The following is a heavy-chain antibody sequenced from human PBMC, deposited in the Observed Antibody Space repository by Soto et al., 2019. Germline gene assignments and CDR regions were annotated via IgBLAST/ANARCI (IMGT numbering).Heavy chain of an antibody. J-gene: IGHJ3*01. V-gene: IGHV3-74*01. CDR2: IHSDGSST. Sequence: EVPLVESGGGLVQPGESLRLSCAASGFTFSYYWMHWVRQAPGKGLVWVSRIHSDGSSTTYADSVKGRFTISRDNARNTLYLQMNSLRAEDTAVYYCARGDRGAFDLWGQGTGVTVSS. CDR3: ARGDRGAFDL. CDR1: GFTFSYYW. D-gene: IGHD1-26*01.